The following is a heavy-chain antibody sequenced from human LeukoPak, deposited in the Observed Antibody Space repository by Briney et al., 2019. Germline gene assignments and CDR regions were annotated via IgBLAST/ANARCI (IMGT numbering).Heavy chain of an antibody. Sequence: SETLSLTCAVYGGSFSGYYWSWIRQPPGKGLEWIGEINHSGSTNYNPSLKSRVTISVDTSKNQFSLKLSSVTAADTAVYYCASAVTTYYYDSSGYTRYYYYGMDVGGQGTTVTVSS. CDR1: GGSFSGYY. V-gene: IGHV4-34*01. CDR3: ASAVTTYYYDSSGYTRYYYYGMDV. J-gene: IGHJ6*02. D-gene: IGHD3-22*01. CDR2: INHSGST.